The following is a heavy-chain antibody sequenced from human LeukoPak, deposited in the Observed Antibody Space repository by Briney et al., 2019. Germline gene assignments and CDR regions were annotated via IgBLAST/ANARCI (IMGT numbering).Heavy chain of an antibody. CDR1: GGTFSSYA. J-gene: IGHJ3*02. V-gene: IGHV1-69*05. CDR3: ASHSSSWYNAFDI. D-gene: IGHD6-13*01. CDR2: IIPIFGTA. Sequence: ALVKVSCKASGGTFSSYAISWVRQAPGQGLEWVGRIIPIFGTANYAQKFQGRVTITTDESTSTAYMELSSLRSEDTAVYYCASHSSSWYNAFDIWGQGTMVTVSS.